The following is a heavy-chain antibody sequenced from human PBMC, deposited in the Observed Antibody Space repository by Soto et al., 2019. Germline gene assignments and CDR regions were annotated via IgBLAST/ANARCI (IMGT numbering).Heavy chain of an antibody. CDR1: GGTFSNDI. CDR3: ARASYYYDSSGYYYGFDP. CDR2: INPGNGNT. D-gene: IGHD3-22*01. Sequence: ASVKVSCKTSGGTFSNDIITWVRQAPGQRLEWMGWINPGNGNTKYSQKFQGNVTITSDTSASTAYLELSSLRSEDTAVYYCARASYYYDSSGYYYGFDPWGQGTLVTVSS. J-gene: IGHJ5*02. V-gene: IGHV1-3*01.